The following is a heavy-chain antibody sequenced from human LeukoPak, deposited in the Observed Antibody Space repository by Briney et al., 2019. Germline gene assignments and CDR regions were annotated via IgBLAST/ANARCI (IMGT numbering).Heavy chain of an antibody. J-gene: IGHJ6*02. Sequence: GGSLRLSCAASGFTFSSYNMNWARPAPGKGLEWVSSISSSGSTIYYADSVKGRFTISRDNAKNSLYLQMNSLRAEDTAVYYCARDLSDYYDSSGKQYRFYYYGMDVWGQGTTVTVSS. CDR2: ISSSGSTI. CDR1: GFTFSSYN. CDR3: ARDLSDYYDSSGKQYRFYYYGMDV. V-gene: IGHV3-21*04. D-gene: IGHD3-22*01.